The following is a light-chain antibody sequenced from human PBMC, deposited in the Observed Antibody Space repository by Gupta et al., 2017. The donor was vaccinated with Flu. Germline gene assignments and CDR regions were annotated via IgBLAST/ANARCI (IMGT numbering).Light chain of an antibody. Sequence: HQQQTQKGPQHLMLVHSDGSHSKGDGIPDRFSGSSSGAARDLTISSRQLEDEDDYYCQTWSPGIRVFGTGTKVTVL. V-gene: IGLV4-69*01. CDR2: VHSDGSH. J-gene: IGLJ1*01. CDR3: QTWSPGIRV.